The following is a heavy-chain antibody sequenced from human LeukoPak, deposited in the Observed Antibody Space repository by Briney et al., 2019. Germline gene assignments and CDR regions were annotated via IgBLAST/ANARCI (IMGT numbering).Heavy chain of an antibody. CDR2: ISSSGSTI. CDR1: GFTFSSYE. V-gene: IGHV3-48*03. J-gene: IGHJ3*02. Sequence: GGSLRLSCAASGFTFSSYEMNWVRQAPGKGLEGVSYISSSGSTIYYADSVKGRFTISRDNAKNSLYLQMPSLRAEDTAVYYCVRWYDAFDIWGQGTMVTVSS. D-gene: IGHD2-15*01. CDR3: VRWYDAFDI.